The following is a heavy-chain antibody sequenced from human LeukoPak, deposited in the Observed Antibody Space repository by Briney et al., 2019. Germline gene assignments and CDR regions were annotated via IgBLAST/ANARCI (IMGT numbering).Heavy chain of an antibody. J-gene: IGHJ6*02. Sequence: GGSLRLSCAVSGFTFDHYGMHWVRQAPGKGLEWVSSISSSSSYIYYADSVKGRFTISRDNAKNSLYLQMNSLRAEDTAVYYCARDRNVDTAMVTFFYYYYGMDVWGQGTTVTVSS. CDR1: GFTFDHYG. CDR2: ISSSSSYI. CDR3: ARDRNVDTAMVTFFYYYYGMDV. V-gene: IGHV3-21*01. D-gene: IGHD5-18*01.